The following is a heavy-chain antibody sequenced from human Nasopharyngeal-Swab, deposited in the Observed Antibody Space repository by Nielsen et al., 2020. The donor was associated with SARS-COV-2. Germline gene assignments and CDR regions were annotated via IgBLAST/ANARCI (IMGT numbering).Heavy chain of an antibody. V-gene: IGHV1-24*01. CDR2: FDPEDGET. J-gene: IGHJ6*02. Sequence: ASVKVSCKVSGYTLTELSMHWVRQAPGKGLEWMGGFDPEDGETIYVQKFQGRVTMTEDTSTDTAYMELSSLRSEDTAVYYCATGAAVAGTPISYYYYYGMDVWGQGTTVTVSS. CDR1: GYTLTELS. D-gene: IGHD6-19*01. CDR3: ATGAAVAGTPISYYYYYGMDV.